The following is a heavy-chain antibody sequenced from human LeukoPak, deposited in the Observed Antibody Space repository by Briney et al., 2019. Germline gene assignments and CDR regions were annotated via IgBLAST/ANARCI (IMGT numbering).Heavy chain of an antibody. J-gene: IGHJ4*02. V-gene: IGHV3-48*03. Sequence: GGSLRLSCASSGFALRDYEMNWVRQGPGKGLEWVSYISSSGSIIYYADSVKGRFTISRDNAKRSLFLQMNSLRVEDTAVYYCARTMWGFDYWGQGTLVTVSS. CDR3: ARTMWGFDY. CDR2: ISSSGSII. D-gene: IGHD7-27*01. CDR1: GFALRDYE.